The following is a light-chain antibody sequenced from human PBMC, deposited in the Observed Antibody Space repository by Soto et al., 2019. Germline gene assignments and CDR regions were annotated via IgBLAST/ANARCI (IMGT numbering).Light chain of an antibody. CDR2: EVS. CDR1: NSDVGGYNY. V-gene: IGLV2-8*01. Sequence: QAVVTQPPSASGSPGQSVTISCTGTNSDVGGYNYVSWYQQYPGKVPKLMIYEVSERPSGVPDRFSGSKSGNTASLTVSGLQAEDEADYSCISYAGTAYVFGTGTKLIVL. J-gene: IGLJ1*01. CDR3: ISYAGTAYV.